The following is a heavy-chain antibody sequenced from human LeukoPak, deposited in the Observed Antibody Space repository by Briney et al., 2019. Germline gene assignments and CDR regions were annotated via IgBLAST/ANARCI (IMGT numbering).Heavy chain of an antibody. CDR1: GGSINNYF. J-gene: IGHJ5*02. D-gene: IGHD2-2*01. CDR2: MYYTGSS. Sequence: SETLSLTCTVSGGSINNYFWNWIRQPPGKGLEWIGYMYYTGSSSYSPSLKSRVTISVDTSKNQFSLKLSPVTTADTAIYYCARGSIPTQNWFDPWGQGTPVTVSS. CDR3: ARGSIPTQNWFDP. V-gene: IGHV4-59*01.